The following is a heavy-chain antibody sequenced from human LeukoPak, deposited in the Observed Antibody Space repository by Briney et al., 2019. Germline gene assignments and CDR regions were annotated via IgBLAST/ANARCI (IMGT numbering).Heavy chain of an antibody. Sequence: GGSLRLSCAASGFTFSSYSMNWVRQAPGKGLKWVSSISSSSSYIYYADSVKGRFTISRDNAKNSLYLQMNSLRAEDTAVYYCAREGPWTADYGMDVWGQGTTVTVSS. D-gene: IGHD3/OR15-3a*01. CDR1: GFTFSSYS. CDR3: AREGPWTADYGMDV. CDR2: ISSSSSYI. V-gene: IGHV3-21*01. J-gene: IGHJ6*02.